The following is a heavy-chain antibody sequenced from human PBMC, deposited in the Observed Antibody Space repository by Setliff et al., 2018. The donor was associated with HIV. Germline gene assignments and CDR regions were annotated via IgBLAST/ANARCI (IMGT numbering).Heavy chain of an antibody. CDR2: MNPNSGNT. D-gene: IGHD2-2*01. J-gene: IGHJ4*02. Sequence: ASVKVSCKPSGYTFTAYGLSWVRQAPGQGLEWIGWMNPNSGNTGYGRNFRGRVTMTGDTSINTAYMELSSLGPEDTAVYYCARGIRNQLFSDQWGQGTLVTVSS. CDR1: GYTFTAYG. V-gene: IGHV1-8*01. CDR3: ARGIRNQLFSDQ.